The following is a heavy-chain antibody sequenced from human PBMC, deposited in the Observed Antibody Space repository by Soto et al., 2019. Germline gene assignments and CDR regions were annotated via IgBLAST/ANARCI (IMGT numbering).Heavy chain of an antibody. CDR3: ARARKEAMVIFAFDI. D-gene: IGHD5-18*01. CDR2: IYYSGST. CDR1: GGSISSGGYY. Sequence: SETLSLTCTVSGGSISSGGYYWSWIRQHPGKGLEWIGYIYYSGSTYYNPSLKSRVTISVDTSKNQFSLKLSSVTAADTAVYYCARARKEAMVIFAFDIWGQGTMVTVSS. V-gene: IGHV4-31*03. J-gene: IGHJ3*02.